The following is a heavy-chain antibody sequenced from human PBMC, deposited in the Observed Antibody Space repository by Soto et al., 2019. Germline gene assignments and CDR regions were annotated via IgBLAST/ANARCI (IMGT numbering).Heavy chain of an antibody. V-gene: IGHV1-2*04. Sequence: SSVKVSCKASGYSFTDYHIHWVRQAPGQGLEWLGRINPKSGGTSTAQKFQGWVTMTTDTSISTASMELTRLTSDDTAVYYCARGDSTDCSNGVCSFFYNHDMDVWGQGTTVTVSS. CDR1: GYSFTDYH. CDR2: INPKSGGT. D-gene: IGHD2-8*01. CDR3: ARGDSTDCSNGVCSFFYNHDMDV. J-gene: IGHJ6*02.